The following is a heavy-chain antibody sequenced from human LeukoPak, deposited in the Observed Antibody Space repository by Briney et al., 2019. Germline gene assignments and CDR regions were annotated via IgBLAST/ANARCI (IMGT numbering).Heavy chain of an antibody. Sequence: PGGSLRLSCAASGFTFSSYSMNWVRQAPGKGLEWVSYISSSSSTIYYADSVKGRFTISRDNAKNSLYLQMNSLRAEDTAVYYCARDPSGAYYSSSWQGVFDYWGQGTLVTVSS. CDR1: GFTFSSYS. CDR2: ISSSSSTI. J-gene: IGHJ4*02. D-gene: IGHD6-13*01. V-gene: IGHV3-48*01. CDR3: ARDPSGAYYSSSWQGVFDY.